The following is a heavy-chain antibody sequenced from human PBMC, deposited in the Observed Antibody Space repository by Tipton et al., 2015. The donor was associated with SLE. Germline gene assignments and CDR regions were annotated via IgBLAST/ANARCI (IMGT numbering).Heavy chain of an antibody. D-gene: IGHD1-14*01. J-gene: IGHJ4*02. CDR2: IYHTGST. V-gene: IGHV4-31*03. Sequence: LRLSCTVSGGSISSSPYYWSWIRQHPGKGLEWIGYIYHTGSTYYNPSLESRLTISIDTSKNQFSLRLTSMTPADTALYYCARARRTTSSHFDYWGQGTLVTVSS. CDR3: ARARRTTSSHFDY. CDR1: GGSISSSPYY.